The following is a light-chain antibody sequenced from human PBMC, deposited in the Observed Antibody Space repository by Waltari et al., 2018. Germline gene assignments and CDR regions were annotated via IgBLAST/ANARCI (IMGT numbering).Light chain of an antibody. CDR2: ATS. CDR3: QQSFSTPPLT. Sequence: DIQTTPSPSSLSASVGDRVTITCRASQFIVTYLNWYQQKPGEAPKLLIYATSTLQTGVPSRFSGSGTGTDFTLTISSLQPEDFATYYCQQSFSTPPLTFGGGTKVEVK. V-gene: IGKV1-39*01. J-gene: IGKJ4*01. CDR1: QFIVTY.